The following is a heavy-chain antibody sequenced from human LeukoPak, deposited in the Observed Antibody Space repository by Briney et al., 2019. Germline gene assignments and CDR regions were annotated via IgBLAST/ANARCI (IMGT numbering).Heavy chain of an antibody. Sequence: PGGSLRLSCAASGFTFSSYGMHWVRQAPGKGLEWVAFIRYDGSNKYYADSVKGRFTISRDNPKNTLYLQMNSLRAEDTAVYYCAKDLEGEWGDAFDIWGQGTMVTVSS. CDR3: AKDLEGEWGDAFDI. D-gene: IGHD1-26*01. CDR2: IRYDGSNK. V-gene: IGHV3-30*02. CDR1: GFTFSSYG. J-gene: IGHJ3*02.